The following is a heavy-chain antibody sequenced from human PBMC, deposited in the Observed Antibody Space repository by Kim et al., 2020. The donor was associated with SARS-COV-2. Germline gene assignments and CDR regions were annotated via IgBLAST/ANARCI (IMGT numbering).Heavy chain of an antibody. J-gene: IGHJ4*02. CDR3: ERDKGSSNDY. Sequence: GGSLRLSCAASGFTFSSYGMHWVRQAPGKGLEWVAVISYDGSNKYYADSVKGRFTISRDNSKNTLYLQMNSVRSEDTDVYYCERDKGSSNDYWVQGTL. CDR2: ISYDGSNK. CDR1: GFTFSSYG. V-gene: IGHV3-33*05. D-gene: IGHD6-13*01.